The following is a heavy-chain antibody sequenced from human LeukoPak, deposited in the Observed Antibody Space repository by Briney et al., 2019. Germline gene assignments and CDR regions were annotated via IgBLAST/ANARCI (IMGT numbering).Heavy chain of an antibody. D-gene: IGHD4-23*01. CDR2: IYSGGST. V-gene: IGHV3-53*01. CDR1: GFTFSSYA. J-gene: IGHJ4*02. CDR3: AREVGLRWPHFDY. Sequence: GGSLRLSCAASGFTFSSYAMSWVRQAPGKGLEWVSVIYSGGSTYYADSVKGRFTISRDNSKNTLYLQMNSLRAEDTAVYYCAREVGLRWPHFDYWGQGTLVTVSS.